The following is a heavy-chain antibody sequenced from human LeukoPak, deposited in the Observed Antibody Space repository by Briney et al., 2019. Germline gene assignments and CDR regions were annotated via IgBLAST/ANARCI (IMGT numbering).Heavy chain of an antibody. Sequence: GGSLRLSCAASGFIFDDYAMYWVRQAPGKGLEWVSGISWNSRIIDYADSVKGRFTISRDNAKTSLFLQMNSLTTDDTAFYYCARLTGAASGTYYFDSWGQGTLVTVSS. CDR3: ARLTGAASGTYYFDS. CDR2: ISWNSRII. V-gene: IGHV3-9*01. D-gene: IGHD1-26*01. J-gene: IGHJ4*02. CDR1: GFIFDDYA.